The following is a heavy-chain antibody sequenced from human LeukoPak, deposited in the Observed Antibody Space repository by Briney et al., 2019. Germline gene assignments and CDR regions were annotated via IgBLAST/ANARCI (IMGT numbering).Heavy chain of an antibody. D-gene: IGHD6-6*01. CDR3: TRLLPGSSNYMDV. Sequence: GGSLRLSCEVFGFTFSTSAMSWVRQASGKGLEWVGRIRSKANSYATAYAASVKGRFTISRDDSKNTAYLQMNSLKTEDTAVYYCTRLLPGSSNYMDVWGKGTTVTVSS. J-gene: IGHJ6*03. CDR2: IRSKANSYAT. V-gene: IGHV3-73*01. CDR1: GFTFSTSA.